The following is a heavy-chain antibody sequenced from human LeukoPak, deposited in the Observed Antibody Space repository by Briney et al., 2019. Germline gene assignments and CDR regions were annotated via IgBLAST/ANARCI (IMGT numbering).Heavy chain of an antibody. V-gene: IGHV3-7*01. D-gene: IGHD2-2*01. J-gene: IGHJ4*02. CDR1: GFTFSRYW. CDR2: IKEDGSEK. Sequence: QPGGSLRLSCAASGFTFSRYWMNWVRQAPGKGLEWVASIKEDGSEKSYVGSVKGRFTISRDNAKNSLYLQMNSLRAEDTAVYYCVSCGTTTCIIRFDHWGQGTLVTVSS. CDR3: VSCGTTTCIIRFDH.